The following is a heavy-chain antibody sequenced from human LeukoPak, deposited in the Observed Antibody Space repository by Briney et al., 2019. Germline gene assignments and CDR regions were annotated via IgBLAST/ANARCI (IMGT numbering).Heavy chain of an antibody. J-gene: IGHJ4*02. Sequence: ASVKVSCKVSGYTLTELSMHWVRQAPGKGLEWMGGFDPEDGETIYAQKFQGRVTMTEDTSTDTAYMELSSLRSEDTAVYYCATTITFGGVIVPAGLFYWDQGTLVTVSS. V-gene: IGHV1-24*01. D-gene: IGHD3-16*02. CDR3: ATTITFGGVIVPAGLFY. CDR2: FDPEDGET. CDR1: GYTLTELS.